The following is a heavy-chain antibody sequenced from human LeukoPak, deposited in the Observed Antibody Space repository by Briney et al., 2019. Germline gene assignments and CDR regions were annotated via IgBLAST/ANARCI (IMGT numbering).Heavy chain of an antibody. J-gene: IGHJ3*02. CDR2: INHSGST. D-gene: IGHD2-15*01. CDR1: GGSFSGYY. V-gene: IGHV4-34*01. CDR3: ARTSPRHGGFGI. Sequence: SETLSLTCAVYGGSFSGYYWSWIRQPPGKGLEWIGEINHSGSTNYNPSLKSRVTISVDTSKDQFSLKLSSVTAADTAVYYCARTSPRHGGFGIWGRGTMVTVSS.